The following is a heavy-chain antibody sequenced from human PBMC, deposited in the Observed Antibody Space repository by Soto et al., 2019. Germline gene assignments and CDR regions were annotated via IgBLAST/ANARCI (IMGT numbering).Heavy chain of an antibody. CDR2: INTYDGNT. CDR1: GYTFTSYG. Sequence: ASVKVSCKASGYTFTSYGITWVRQAPGQGLDWMGWINTYDGNTNFAQKFQGRVTMTTDTSTSTVYMELRSLTSDDTAVYYCARGYGSSSRGDYWGQGTLVTVSS. J-gene: IGHJ4*02. D-gene: IGHD6-6*01. V-gene: IGHV1-18*01. CDR3: ARGYGSSSRGDY.